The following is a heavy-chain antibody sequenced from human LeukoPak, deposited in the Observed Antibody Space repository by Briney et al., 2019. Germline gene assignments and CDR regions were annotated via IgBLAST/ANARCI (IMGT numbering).Heavy chain of an antibody. CDR3: ARDDLGVYAIQGYFVY. J-gene: IGHJ4*02. Sequence: GGSLRLSCAASGFTFSDYYMSWFRQAPGKGLEWVSYISSSSSHTTYADSVKGRFTISRDNARNSLYVQMNSLRAEDTAVYFFARDDLGVYAIQGYFVYWGQGTLVTVSS. V-gene: IGHV3-11*06. CDR1: GFTFSDYY. D-gene: IGHD2-8*01. CDR2: ISSSSSHT.